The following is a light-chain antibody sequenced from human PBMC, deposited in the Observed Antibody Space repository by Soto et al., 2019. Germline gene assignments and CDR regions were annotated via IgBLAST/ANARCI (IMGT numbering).Light chain of an antibody. CDR3: QQSYRLPKT. V-gene: IGKV1-39*01. J-gene: IGKJ1*01. Sequence: DVQMTQSPSSLSASVADSLNLPCWASQTVTSYLNWYQQKPGKAPKLMIYAASTLQSGVPSRFIGRWSGTECTLTIISLQPEDVSTYYCQQSYRLPKTFGRGTKVDI. CDR1: QTVTSY. CDR2: AAS.